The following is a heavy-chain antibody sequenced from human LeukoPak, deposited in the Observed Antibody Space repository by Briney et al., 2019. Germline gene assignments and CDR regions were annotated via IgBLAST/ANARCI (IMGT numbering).Heavy chain of an antibody. CDR3: AREAYSDYAQVNWFDP. J-gene: IGHJ5*02. D-gene: IGHD5-12*01. CDR1: GFTFNGYS. V-gene: IGHV3-21*01. Sequence: GGSLRLSCTASGFTFNGYSMNWVRQAPGKGLEWVSSISTSSSYIYYADSVKGRFTISRDNAKNSLYLQMNSLRAEDTAVYYCAREAYSDYAQVNWFDPWGQGTLVTVSS. CDR2: ISTSSSYI.